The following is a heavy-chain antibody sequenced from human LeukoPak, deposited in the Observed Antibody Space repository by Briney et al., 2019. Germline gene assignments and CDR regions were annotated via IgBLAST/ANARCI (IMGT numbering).Heavy chain of an antibody. CDR1: GYTFSSYY. D-gene: IGHD3-22*01. CDR3: ARNYYDTAGHFGY. Sequence: GASVKISCKASGYTFSSYYFHWVRQAPGQGLEWLGLINPSGGATSFAQKFRGRLTMTRDMSTGTVFMELSSLRSDDTAVYFRARNYYDTAGHFGYWGQGTLVTVSS. CDR2: INPSGGAT. J-gene: IGHJ4*02. V-gene: IGHV1-46*01.